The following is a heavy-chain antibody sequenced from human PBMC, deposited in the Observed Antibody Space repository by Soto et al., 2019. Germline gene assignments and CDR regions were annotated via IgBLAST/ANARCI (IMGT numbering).Heavy chain of an antibody. Sequence: SETLSLTCTVSGGSISSYYWSWIRQPPGKGLEWIGYIYYSGSTNYNPSLKSRVTISVDTSKNQFSLKLSSVTAADTAVYYCARGGNYDILTGYYGWFDPWGQGTLVTVSS. CDR3: ARGGNYDILTGYYGWFDP. J-gene: IGHJ5*02. V-gene: IGHV4-59*01. D-gene: IGHD3-9*01. CDR2: IYYSGST. CDR1: GGSISSYY.